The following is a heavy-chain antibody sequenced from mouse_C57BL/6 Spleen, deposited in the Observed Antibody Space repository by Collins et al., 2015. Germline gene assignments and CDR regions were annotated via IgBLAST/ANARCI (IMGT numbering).Heavy chain of an antibody. CDR2: IHPNSGST. J-gene: IGHJ2*01. CDR1: GYTFTSYW. Sequence: QVQLQQPGAELVKPGASVKLSCKASGYTFTSYWMHWVKQRPGQGLEWIGMIHPNSGSTNYNEKFKSKATLTVDKSSSTAYMQLSSLTSEDSAVYYCARSNYGSSYDYFDYWGQGTTLTVS. D-gene: IGHD1-1*01. CDR3: ARSNYGSSYDYFDY. V-gene: IGHV1-64*01.